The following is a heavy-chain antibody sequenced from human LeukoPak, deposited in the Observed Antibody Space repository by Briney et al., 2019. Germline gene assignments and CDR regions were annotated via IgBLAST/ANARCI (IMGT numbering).Heavy chain of an antibody. CDR1: GGSFSGYY. CDR3: ARHGYDLLFDY. Sequence: SETLSLTCAVYGGSFSGYYWSWIRQPPGKGLEWIGEINHSGSTNYNPSLKSRVTISVDTSKNQFSLKLSSVTAADTAVHYCARHGYDLLFDYWGQGTLVTVSS. V-gene: IGHV4-34*01. CDR2: INHSGST. J-gene: IGHJ4*02. D-gene: IGHD3-16*01.